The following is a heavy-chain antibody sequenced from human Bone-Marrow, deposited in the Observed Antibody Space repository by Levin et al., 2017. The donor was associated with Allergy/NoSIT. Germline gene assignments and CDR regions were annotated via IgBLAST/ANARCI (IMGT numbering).Heavy chain of an antibody. V-gene: IGHV7-4-1*02. J-gene: IGHJ4*02. CDR3: AKIYSGYDWKFDY. CDR1: GYTFSNYA. CDR2: IDTSTGNP. D-gene: IGHD5-12*01. Sequence: GESLKISCRASGYTFSNYAMNWVRQAPGQGLEWMGWIDTSTGNPTYAQGFTGRFVFSLDTSVSTAYLQISSLKAEDTAVYYCAKIYSGYDWKFDYWGQGTLVTVSS.